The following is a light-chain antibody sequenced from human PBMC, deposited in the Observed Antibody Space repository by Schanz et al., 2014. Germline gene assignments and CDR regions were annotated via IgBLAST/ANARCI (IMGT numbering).Light chain of an antibody. CDR2: SDN. CDR3: SSYAGSNNLV. V-gene: IGLV1-47*02. CDR1: SSNIGSNY. J-gene: IGLJ3*02. Sequence: QSVLTQPPSASGTPGQRVTISCSGSSSNIGSNYVYWYQQLPGTAPKLLIYSDNQRPSGVYTRFSGSKSGNTASLTISGLQAEDEADYYCSSYAGSNNLVFGGGTKLTVL.